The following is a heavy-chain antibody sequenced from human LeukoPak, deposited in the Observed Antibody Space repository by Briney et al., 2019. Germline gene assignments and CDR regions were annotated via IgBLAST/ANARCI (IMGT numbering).Heavy chain of an antibody. J-gene: IGHJ5*02. V-gene: IGHV1-46*01. Sequence: ASVKVSCKASGYTFTSYYMHWVRQAPGQGLEWMGIITPSGGSTSYAQKFQGRVTMTTDTSTSTVYMELSSLRSEDTAVYYCARGGSGGKDWFDPWGQGTLVTVSS. CDR1: GYTFTSYY. CDR3: ARGGSGGKDWFDP. D-gene: IGHD5-12*01. CDR2: ITPSGGST.